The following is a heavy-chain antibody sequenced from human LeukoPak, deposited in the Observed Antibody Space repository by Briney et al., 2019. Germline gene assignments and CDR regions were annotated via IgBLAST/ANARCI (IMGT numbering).Heavy chain of an antibody. D-gene: IGHD3-10*01. CDR2: TSAYNGNT. CDR1: GYTFTSYG. Sequence: ASVKVSCKASGYTFTSYGISWVRQAPGQGLEWMGWTSAYNGNTNYAQKLQGRVTMTTDTSTSTAYVELRSLRSDDTAVYYCAISLQHYGSGSYLDFDYWGQGTLVTVSS. CDR3: AISLQHYGSGSYLDFDY. J-gene: IGHJ4*02. V-gene: IGHV1-18*01.